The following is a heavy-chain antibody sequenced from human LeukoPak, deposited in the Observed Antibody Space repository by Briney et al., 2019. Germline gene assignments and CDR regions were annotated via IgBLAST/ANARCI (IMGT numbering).Heavy chain of an antibody. J-gene: IGHJ4*02. V-gene: IGHV3-23*01. CDR1: GFTFSSYA. CDR3: AKMYSSSWYYFDY. Sequence: GGSLRLSCAASGFTFSSYAMTWVRQAPGKGLEWVSAISGSGGSTYYADSVKGRFTISRDNSKNTLYLQMNSLRAEDTAVYYCAKMYSSSWYYFDYWGQGTLVTVSS. D-gene: IGHD6-13*01. CDR2: ISGSGGST.